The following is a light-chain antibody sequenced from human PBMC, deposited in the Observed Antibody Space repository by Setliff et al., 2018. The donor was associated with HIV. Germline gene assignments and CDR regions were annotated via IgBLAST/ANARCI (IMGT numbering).Light chain of an antibody. CDR1: SSDVGGYNY. Sequence: QSALTQPPSASGSPGQSVTISCTGTSSDVGGYNYVSWYQQHPGKAPKLMIYEVNKRPSGVPDRFSGSKSGNTASLTVSGLQAEDEADYYCSSYAGSNKLVFGGGTKVTVL. CDR2: EVN. J-gene: IGLJ2*01. V-gene: IGLV2-8*01. CDR3: SSYAGSNKLV.